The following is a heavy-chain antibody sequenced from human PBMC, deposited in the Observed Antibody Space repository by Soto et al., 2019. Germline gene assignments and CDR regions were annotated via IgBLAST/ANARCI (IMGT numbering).Heavy chain of an antibody. J-gene: IGHJ4*02. D-gene: IGHD2-2*01. CDR2: ISDSGGST. V-gene: IGHV3-23*01. CDR3: ERYCSSTSCYGGFDY. CDR1: GFSFSIYV. Sequence: PGGSLILSCAASGFSFSIYVMTWVRQAPGKGPEWVSSISDSGGSTYYTDSVKGRFTISRDNSKNTLYLQMNSLRAEDTAVYYCERYCSSTSCYGGFDYWGQGTLVTVSS.